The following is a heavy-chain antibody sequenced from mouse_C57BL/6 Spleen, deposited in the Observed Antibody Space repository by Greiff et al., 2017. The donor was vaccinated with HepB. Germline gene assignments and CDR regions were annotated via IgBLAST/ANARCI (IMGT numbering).Heavy chain of an antibody. J-gene: IGHJ2*01. D-gene: IGHD3-2*02. CDR1: GYAFSSSW. CDR2: IYPGDGDT. V-gene: IGHV1-82*01. CDR3: ARGQLRLYFDY. Sequence: VQGVESGPELVKPGASVKISCKASGYAFSSSWMNWVKQRPGKGLEWIGRIYPGDGDTNYNGKFKGKATLTADKSSSTAYMQLSSLTSEDSAVYFCARGQLRLYFDYWGQGTTLTVSS.